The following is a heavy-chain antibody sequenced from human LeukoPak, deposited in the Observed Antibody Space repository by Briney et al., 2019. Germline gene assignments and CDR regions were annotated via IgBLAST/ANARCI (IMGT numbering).Heavy chain of an antibody. D-gene: IGHD3-22*01. Sequence: GGSLRLSCAASGFTFSSYWMSWVRQAPGKGLEWVANIKQDGSEKYYVDSVKGRFTISRDNAKNSLYLQMNSLRAEDTAVYYCANWGIYDSSGSGDAFDIWGQGTMVTVSS. CDR2: IKQDGSEK. CDR1: GFTFSSYW. V-gene: IGHV3-7*01. J-gene: IGHJ3*02. CDR3: ANWGIYDSSGSGDAFDI.